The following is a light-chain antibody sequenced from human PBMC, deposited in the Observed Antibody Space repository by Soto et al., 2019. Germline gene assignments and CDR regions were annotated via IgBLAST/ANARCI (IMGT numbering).Light chain of an antibody. CDR1: QTVSTKY. CDR2: GTS. J-gene: IGKJ3*01. Sequence: ENVLTQSPGTLSLSPGERATLSCRASQTVSTKYVAWYQQKPGQAPRLLIYGTSSRATGIPDRFSGSGSGTDFMLTISRLEPEDFAVYYCQQYGTSTGVTFDPGTKLDIK. V-gene: IGKV3-20*01. CDR3: QQYGTSTGVT.